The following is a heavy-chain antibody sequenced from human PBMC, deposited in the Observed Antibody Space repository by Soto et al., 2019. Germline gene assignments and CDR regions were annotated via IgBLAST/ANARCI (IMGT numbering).Heavy chain of an antibody. J-gene: IGHJ6*02. CDR1: GFTFSSYA. V-gene: IGHV3-23*01. CDR2: ISGSGGST. Sequence: GGSLRLSCAASGFTFSSYAMSWVRQAPGKGLEWVSAISGSGGSTYYADSVKGRFTISRDNSKNTLYLQMNSLRAEDTAVYYCAKDNYYDFWSGYRILDDYYYGMDVWGQGTTVTVSS. D-gene: IGHD3-3*01. CDR3: AKDNYYDFWSGYRILDDYYYGMDV.